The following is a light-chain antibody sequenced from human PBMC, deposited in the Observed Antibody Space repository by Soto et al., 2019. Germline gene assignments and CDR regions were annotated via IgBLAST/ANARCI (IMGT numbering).Light chain of an antibody. V-gene: IGKV2-28*01. Sequence: DIVMTKSPLSLPVTPGEPASISCRSSQSLLHSNGYNYLDWYVQKPGQSPQLLIYLGSNRASGVPDRFSGSGSGTDFTLRISRVEAEDVGVYYCMQGLDTQNFGPGTKVDIK. J-gene: IGKJ3*01. CDR1: QSLLHSNGYNY. CDR3: MQGLDTQN. CDR2: LGS.